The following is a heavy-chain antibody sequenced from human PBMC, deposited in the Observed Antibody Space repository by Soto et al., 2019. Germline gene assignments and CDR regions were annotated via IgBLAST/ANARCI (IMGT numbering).Heavy chain of an antibody. Sequence: PGGSLRLSCAASGFTFSSYAMSWVRQAPGKGLEWVSAISGSGGSTDYADSVKGRFTISRDNSKNTLYLQMNSLRAEDTAVYYCAKWMQNYDILTGSRWFDPWGQGTLVTVSS. CDR3: AKWMQNYDILTGSRWFDP. CDR2: ISGSGGST. V-gene: IGHV3-23*01. J-gene: IGHJ5*02. D-gene: IGHD3-9*01. CDR1: GFTFSSYA.